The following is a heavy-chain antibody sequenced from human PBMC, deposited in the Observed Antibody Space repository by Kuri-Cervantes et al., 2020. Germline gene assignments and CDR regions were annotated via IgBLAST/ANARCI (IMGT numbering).Heavy chain of an antibody. CDR2: ISDSGGST. Sequence: GGSLRLSCAASGFTFSSYAMSWVRQAPGKGLEWVSTISDSGGSTYYADSVKGRFTISRDNSKYTLYLQMNSLRAEDTAVYYCAKSPLGVRGITGWFDPWGQGTLVTVSS. D-gene: IGHD3-10*01. J-gene: IGHJ5*02. CDR1: GFTFSSYA. V-gene: IGHV3-23*01. CDR3: AKSPLGVRGITGWFDP.